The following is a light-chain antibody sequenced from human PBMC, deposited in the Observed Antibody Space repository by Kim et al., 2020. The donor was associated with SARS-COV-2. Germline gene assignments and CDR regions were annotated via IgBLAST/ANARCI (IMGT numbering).Light chain of an antibody. CDR1: QSVSSAY. CDR3: HLYGHASYA. J-gene: IGKJ2*01. Sequence: ETVLTQSPDILSLSPGERATLSCRARQSVSSAYVAWYQQKPGLAPRLLIYGASNRATGIPDRFSGSGSGTDFTLTISRLEPEDFAVYFCHLYGHASYAFGQGTKLEIK. V-gene: IGKV3-20*01. CDR2: GAS.